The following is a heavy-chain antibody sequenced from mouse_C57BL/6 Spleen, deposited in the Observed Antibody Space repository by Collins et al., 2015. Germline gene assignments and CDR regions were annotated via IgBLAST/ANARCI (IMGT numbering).Heavy chain of an antibody. CDR3: AVGITTVVATPCDY. V-gene: IGHV3-1*01. CDR2: ISYSGST. D-gene: IGHD1-1*01. Sequence: DVQLQESGPGMVKPSQSLSLTCTVTGYSITSGYDWHWIRHFPGNKLEWMGYISYSGSTNYNPSLKSRISITHDTSKNHFFLKLNSVTTEDTATYYCAVGITTVVATPCDYWGQGTTLTVSS. CDR1: GYSITSGYD. J-gene: IGHJ2*01.